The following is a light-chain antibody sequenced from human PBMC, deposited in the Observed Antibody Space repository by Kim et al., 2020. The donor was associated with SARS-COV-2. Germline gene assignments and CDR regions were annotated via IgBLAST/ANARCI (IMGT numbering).Light chain of an antibody. CDR3: CSYAGTYTV. J-gene: IGLJ2*01. Sequence: PVQSRATSCTGTASAVGGYNYVSWYQQHPGKVPKLVIYDVTQRPSGVPDRFSGSKSGSAASLTISGLQAEDEADYYCCSYAGTYTVFGGGTRLTVL. V-gene: IGLV2-11*03. CDR1: ASAVGGYNY. CDR2: DVT.